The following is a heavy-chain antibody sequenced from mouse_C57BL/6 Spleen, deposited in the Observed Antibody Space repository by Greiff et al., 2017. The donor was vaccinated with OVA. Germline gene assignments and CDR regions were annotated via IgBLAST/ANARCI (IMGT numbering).Heavy chain of an antibody. D-gene: IGHD1-1*01. CDR2: INPNNGGT. CDR1: GYTFTDYY. V-gene: IGHV1-26*01. Sequence: EVQLQQSGPELVKPGASVKISCKASGYTFTDYYMNWVKQSHGKSLEWIGDINPNNGGTSYNQKFKGKATLTVDKSSSTAYMELRSLTSEDSAVYYCAHYYGSSDFDYWGQGTTLTVSS. CDR3: AHYYGSSDFDY. J-gene: IGHJ2*01.